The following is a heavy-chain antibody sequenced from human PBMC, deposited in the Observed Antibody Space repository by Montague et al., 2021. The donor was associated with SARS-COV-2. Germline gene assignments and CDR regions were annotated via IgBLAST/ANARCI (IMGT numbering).Heavy chain of an antibody. CDR3: ARDSGSSFDP. CDR2: ISYDGSNK. D-gene: IGHD1-26*01. Sequence: SLRLSCAASRFTFSSYAMHWVRQAPGKGLGWVALISYDGSNKYYADSVKGRFTISRDNSKNTLYLQMNSLRAEDTAVYYCARDSGSSFDPWGQGTLVAVSS. J-gene: IGHJ5*02. V-gene: IGHV3-30*04. CDR1: RFTFSSYA.